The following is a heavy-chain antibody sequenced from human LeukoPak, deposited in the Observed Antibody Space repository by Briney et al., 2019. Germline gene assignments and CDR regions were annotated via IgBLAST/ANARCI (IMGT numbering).Heavy chain of an antibody. CDR3: ARAPPVYGEPDY. Sequence: GASVKVSCKASGYTFTSYDINWVRQATGQGLEWMGWMNPNSGNTGYAQKFQGRVTMTRNTSISAAYMELSSLRSEDTAVYYCARAPPVYGEPDYWGQGTLVTVSS. V-gene: IGHV1-8*01. D-gene: IGHD4-17*01. CDR2: MNPNSGNT. J-gene: IGHJ4*02. CDR1: GYTFTSYD.